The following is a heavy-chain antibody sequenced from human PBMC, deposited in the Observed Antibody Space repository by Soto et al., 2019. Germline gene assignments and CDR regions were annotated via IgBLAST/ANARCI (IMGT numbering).Heavy chain of an antibody. CDR2: IYYLGNT. J-gene: IGHJ5*02. CDR3: ARGLPCVYDDILTGKNWFDP. D-gene: IGHD3-9*01. V-gene: IGHV4-39*01. Sequence: NPSETLSLTCTVSGGSISSRCSYWGGIRQPPGKGLEWIGSIYYLGNTYYNPSLGGRVSISVDTSKNQFSLKLSSVTAADTAVYYCARGLPCVYDDILTGKNWFDPWGQGTLVTVSS. CDR1: GGSISSRCSY.